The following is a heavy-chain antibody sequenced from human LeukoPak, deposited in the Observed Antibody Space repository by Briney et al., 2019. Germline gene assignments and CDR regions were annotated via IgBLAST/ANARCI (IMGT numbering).Heavy chain of an antibody. Sequence: PGGSLRLSCAASGFTFSSYSMNWVRQAPGKGLEWVANIKEDGSEKYYVDSVKGRFTISRDNAKNSLYLQMNSLRAEDTAVYHCARDHRGYSYGSEQYHYYYMDVWGKGTTVTVSS. J-gene: IGHJ6*03. V-gene: IGHV3-7*01. CDR2: IKEDGSEK. CDR3: ARDHRGYSYGSEQYHYYYMDV. D-gene: IGHD5-18*01. CDR1: GFTFSSYS.